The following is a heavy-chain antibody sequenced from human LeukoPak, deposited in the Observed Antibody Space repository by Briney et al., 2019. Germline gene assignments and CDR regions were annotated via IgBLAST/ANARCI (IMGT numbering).Heavy chain of an antibody. CDR2: IYYSGST. V-gene: IGHV4-39*07. CDR3: ARTDTHLDY. Sequence: SSETLSLTCTVSGGSISSSSYYWGWIRQPPGKGLEWIGSIYYSGSTYYNPSLKSRVTISVDTSKNQFSLKLSSVTAADTAVYYCARTDTHLDYWGQGTLVTVSS. J-gene: IGHJ4*02. D-gene: IGHD5-18*01. CDR1: GGSISSSSYY.